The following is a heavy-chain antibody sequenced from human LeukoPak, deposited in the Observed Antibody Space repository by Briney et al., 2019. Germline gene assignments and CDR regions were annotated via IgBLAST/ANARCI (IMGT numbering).Heavy chain of an antibody. V-gene: IGHV4-61*02. Sequence: SETLSLTCTVSGGSISSGSYYWSWIRQPAGKGLEWIGRIYTSGSTNYNPSLKSRVTISVDTSKNQFSLKLSSVTAADTAVYYCARVVPRYYMDVWGQGTTVTVSS. J-gene: IGHJ6*03. CDR3: ARVVPRYYMDV. D-gene: IGHD2-2*01. CDR1: GGSISSGSYY. CDR2: IYTSGST.